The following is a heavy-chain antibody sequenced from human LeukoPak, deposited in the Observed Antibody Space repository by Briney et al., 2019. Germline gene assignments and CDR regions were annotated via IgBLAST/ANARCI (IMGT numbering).Heavy chain of an antibody. D-gene: IGHD3-22*01. Sequence: SETLSLTCTVSGGSISGYYWSWIRQSPGRRLEWIAYISFTGNTDYNPSLKSRVTISLDTSKTHFSLTLSSLTAADTAVYYCARSPPGWYYDNSGQYYFDTWGQGALVTVSS. CDR1: GGSISGYY. CDR2: ISFTGNT. CDR3: ARSPPGWYYDNSGQYYFDT. V-gene: IGHV4-59*08. J-gene: IGHJ4*02.